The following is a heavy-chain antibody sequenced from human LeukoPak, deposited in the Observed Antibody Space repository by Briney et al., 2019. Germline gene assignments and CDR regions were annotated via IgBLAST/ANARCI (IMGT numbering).Heavy chain of an antibody. CDR2: INAYNGDT. D-gene: IGHD3-10*01. CDR3: ARDGSGVWFDY. Sequence: ASVKVSCKASNYTFTSYGISWVRQAPGQGLEWMAWINAYNGDTNYAQKFQGRVTLTTDTSTSTAYMEPRSLRSDDTAVYYCARDGSGVWFDYWGQGTLVTVSS. V-gene: IGHV1-18*01. CDR1: NYTFTSYG. J-gene: IGHJ4*02.